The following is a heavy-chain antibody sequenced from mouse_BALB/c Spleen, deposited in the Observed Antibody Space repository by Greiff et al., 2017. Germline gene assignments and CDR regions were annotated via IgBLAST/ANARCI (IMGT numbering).Heavy chain of an antibody. D-gene: IGHD1-1*02. CDR1: GFTFSSYA. Sequence: EVKLQESGGGLVKPGGSLKLSCAASGFTFSSYAMAWVRQTPEKRLEWVATISSGGSYTYYPDSVKGRFTISRDNAKNTLYLQMSSLRSEDTAMYYYARLDHGRGSFAYWGQGTLVTVSA. CDR2: ISSGGSYT. J-gene: IGHJ3*01. V-gene: IGHV5-9-3*01. CDR3: ARLDHGRGSFAY.